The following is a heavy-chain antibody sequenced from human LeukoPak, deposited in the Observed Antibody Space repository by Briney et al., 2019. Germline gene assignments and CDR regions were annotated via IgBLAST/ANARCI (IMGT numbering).Heavy chain of an antibody. Sequence: SSETLSLTCTVSGGSISSYYWSWIRQPAGKGLEWIGSIYTSGSTNYNPSLKSRVTMSVDTSKNQFSLKLSSVTAADTAVYCCARELVGATTHWYLDLWGRGTLVTVSS. V-gene: IGHV4-4*07. CDR2: IYTSGST. J-gene: IGHJ2*01. CDR3: ARELVGATTHWYLDL. D-gene: IGHD1-26*01. CDR1: GGSISSYY.